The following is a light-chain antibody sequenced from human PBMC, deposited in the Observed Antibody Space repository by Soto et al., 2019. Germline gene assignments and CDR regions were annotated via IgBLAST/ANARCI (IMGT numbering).Light chain of an antibody. J-gene: IGLJ3*02. CDR2: DNN. V-gene: IGLV1-51*01. Sequence: QSVLTQPPSVSAAPRQKVTISCSGSSSNIENNYVSWYQQLPGTAPKLLIYDNNKRPPGISDRFSGSKSGTSATLGITGLQTGDEADYYCGTWDSSLSAVVFGGGTKLTVL. CDR3: GTWDSSLSAVV. CDR1: SSNIENNY.